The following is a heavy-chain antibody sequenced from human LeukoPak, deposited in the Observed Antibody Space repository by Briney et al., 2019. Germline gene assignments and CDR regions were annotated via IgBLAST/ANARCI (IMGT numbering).Heavy chain of an antibody. CDR2: IYSGGST. Sequence: QAGGSLRLSCAASGFTVSSNYMSWVRQAPGKGLEWVSVIYSGGSTFYADSVQGRFTISRDNSNNTLVLQMNRLRVEATAVYYCARVGYTSAWYRNWGQGTLVTVSS. CDR3: ARVGYTSAWYRN. D-gene: IGHD6-19*01. CDR1: GFTVSSNY. J-gene: IGHJ4*02. V-gene: IGHV3-66*01.